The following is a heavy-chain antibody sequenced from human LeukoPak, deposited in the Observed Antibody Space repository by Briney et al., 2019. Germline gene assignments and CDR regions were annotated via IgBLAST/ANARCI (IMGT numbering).Heavy chain of an antibody. CDR1: GFTFSSYA. Sequence: PGGSLRLSCAASGFTFSSYAMSWVRQAPGKGLEWVSYISSSGSTIYYADSVKGRFTISRDNAKNSLYLQMNSLRAEDTAMFYCATSMAQDVDAFHIWGQGTMVTVSS. J-gene: IGHJ3*02. CDR2: ISSSGSTI. CDR3: ATSMAQDVDAFHI. V-gene: IGHV3-48*04. D-gene: IGHD2-8*01.